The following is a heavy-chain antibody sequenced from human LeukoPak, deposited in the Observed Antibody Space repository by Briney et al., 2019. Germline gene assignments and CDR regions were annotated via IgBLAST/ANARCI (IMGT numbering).Heavy chain of an antibody. V-gene: IGHV3-30*03. CDR1: GFTFSSYG. CDR2: ISYAGSNK. CDR3: TTDRACHTIFGVVTTRMCAFDI. J-gene: IGHJ3*02. Sequence: GGSLRLSCAASGFTFSSYGMHWVRQAPGKGLEWVAAISYAGSNKYYPDSVRGRFTISRDNSKNTLYLQMNSLKTEDTAVYYCTTDRACHTIFGVVTTRMCAFDIWGQGTMVTVSS. D-gene: IGHD3-3*01.